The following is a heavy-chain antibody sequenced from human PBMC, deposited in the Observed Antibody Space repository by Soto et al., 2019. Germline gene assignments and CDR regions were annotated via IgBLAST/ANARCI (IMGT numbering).Heavy chain of an antibody. D-gene: IGHD1-26*01. CDR2: IYYSGT. CDR1: GGSISSYY. CDR3: ARRYGGNFDY. V-gene: IGHV4-59*12. Sequence: PSETLSLTCSVSGGSISSYYWSWIRQPPGKGLEWIAYIYYSGTSYNPSLKSRVSISLDTPKNQFSLKLSSVTAADTAVYYCARRYGGNFDYWGQGTLVTVSS. J-gene: IGHJ4*02.